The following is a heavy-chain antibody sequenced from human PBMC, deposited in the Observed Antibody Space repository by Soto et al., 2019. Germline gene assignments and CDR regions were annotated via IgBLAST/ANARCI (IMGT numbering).Heavy chain of an antibody. D-gene: IGHD3-10*01. CDR3: ARELDYYGSGSYYPLNYYYGMDV. CDR2: ISYDGSNK. CDR1: GFTFSSYA. V-gene: IGHV3-30-3*01. Sequence: GGSLRLSXAASGFTFSSYAMHWVRQAPGKGLEWVAVISYDGSNKYYADSVKGRFTISRDNSKNTLYLQMNSLRAEDTAVYYCARELDYYGSGSYYPLNYYYGMDVWGQGTTVTVSS. J-gene: IGHJ6*02.